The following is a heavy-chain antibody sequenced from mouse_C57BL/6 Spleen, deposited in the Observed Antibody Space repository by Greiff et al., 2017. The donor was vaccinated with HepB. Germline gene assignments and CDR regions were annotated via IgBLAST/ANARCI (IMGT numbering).Heavy chain of an antibody. CDR3: AREEAAQSYFDY. Sequence: QVQLQQPGAELVRPGTSVKLSCKASGYTFTSYWMHWVKQRPGQGLEWIGVIDPSDSYTNYNQKFKGKATLTVDTSSSTAYMQLSSLTSEDSAVYYCAREEAAQSYFDYWGQGTTLTVSS. V-gene: IGHV1-59*01. CDR1: GYTFTSYW. D-gene: IGHD3-2*02. CDR2: IDPSDSYT. J-gene: IGHJ2*01.